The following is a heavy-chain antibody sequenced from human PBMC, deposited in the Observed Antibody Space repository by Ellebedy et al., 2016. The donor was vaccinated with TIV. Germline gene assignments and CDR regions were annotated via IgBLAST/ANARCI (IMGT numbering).Heavy chain of an antibody. CDR3: ARDRGKFRAFDI. CDR1: GFTVSSNY. Sequence: PGGSLRLSCAASGFTVSSNYTNWVRQAPGKGLEWVSIIYSGGSTYSADSVKRRFTISRDNSKNTLYLQMKSLRAEDTAVDYCARDRGKFRAFDIWGQGTMVTVSS. D-gene: IGHD3-10*01. CDR2: IYSGGST. J-gene: IGHJ3*02. V-gene: IGHV3-66*01.